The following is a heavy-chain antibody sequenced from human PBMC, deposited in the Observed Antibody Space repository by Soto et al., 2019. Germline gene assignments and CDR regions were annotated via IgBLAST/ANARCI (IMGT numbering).Heavy chain of an antibody. Sequence: PSETLSLTCTVSGGSISSGDYYWSWIRQPPGKGLEWIGYIYYSGSTYYNPSLKSRVTISVDTSKNQFSLKLSSVTAADTAVYYCARDPSAVAGNPLFDYWGQGTLVTVSS. CDR3: ARDPSAVAGNPLFDY. V-gene: IGHV4-30-4*01. CDR1: GGSISSGDYY. D-gene: IGHD6-19*01. J-gene: IGHJ4*02. CDR2: IYYSGST.